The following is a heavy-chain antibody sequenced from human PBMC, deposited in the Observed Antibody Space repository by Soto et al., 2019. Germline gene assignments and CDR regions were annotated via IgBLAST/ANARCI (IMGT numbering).Heavy chain of an antibody. CDR3: ASGASRWYPYFFDS. CDR1: EGTFNSYA. J-gene: IGHJ4*02. V-gene: IGHV1-69*01. CDR2: IIPYYNTL. Sequence: QAQVVQSGAEVRKPGSSVKLSCKASEGTFNSYAIAWVRQAPGQGLEWMGGIIPYYNTLNYAQKFQDRVTITAAESTNTVYMELSSLRSDDRAVYFCASGASRWYPYFFDSWAQGALVTVSS. D-gene: IGHD6-13*01.